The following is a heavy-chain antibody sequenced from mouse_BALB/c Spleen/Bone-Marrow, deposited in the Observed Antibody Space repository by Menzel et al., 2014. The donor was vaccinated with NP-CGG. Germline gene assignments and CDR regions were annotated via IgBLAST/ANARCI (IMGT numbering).Heavy chain of an antibody. CDR3: ARQSYEGFAY. Sequence: DVHLMESGGNLVQPGGSLKLSCAASGFTFSSYTMSWVRQTPEKRLEWVAYISNGGGSTYYPDTVNGRFTISRDNATNTLYLQMSSLKSEDTAMYYCARQSYEGFAYWGQGTLVTVSA. J-gene: IGHJ3*01. V-gene: IGHV5-12-2*01. D-gene: IGHD2-3*01. CDR1: GFTFSSYT. CDR2: ISNGGGST.